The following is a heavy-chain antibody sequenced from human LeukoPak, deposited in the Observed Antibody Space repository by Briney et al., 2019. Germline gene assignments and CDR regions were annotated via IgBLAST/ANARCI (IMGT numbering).Heavy chain of an antibody. J-gene: IGHJ4*02. V-gene: IGHV3-23*01. Sequence: GGSLRLSCAASGFAFSNYAMTWVRQAPVKGLEWVSGISGSGDSTYYADSVKGRFTISRDNSKNTLDLQMNSLRAEDTALYYCTRTRGCSSTSCYADYWGQGTLVTVSS. D-gene: IGHD2-2*01. CDR1: GFAFSNYA. CDR3: TRTRGCSSTSCYADY. CDR2: ISGSGDST.